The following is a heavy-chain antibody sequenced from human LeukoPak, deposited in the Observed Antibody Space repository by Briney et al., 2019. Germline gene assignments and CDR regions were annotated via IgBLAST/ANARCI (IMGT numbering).Heavy chain of an antibody. Sequence: SETLSLTCTVSGASISSGNYYWSWIRQHPGKGLEWIGYSDHSESSYYNPSLNSRVSMSVDTSDNQFSLKLTSVTAADTAVYYCARHPYGSGSYGDYWGQGTLVTVSS. CDR1: GASISSGNYY. V-gene: IGHV4-30-4*01. CDR3: ARHPYGSGSYGDY. D-gene: IGHD3-10*01. J-gene: IGHJ4*02. CDR2: SDHSESS.